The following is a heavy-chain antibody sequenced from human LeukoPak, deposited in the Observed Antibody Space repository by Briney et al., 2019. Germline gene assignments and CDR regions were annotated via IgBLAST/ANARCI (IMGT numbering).Heavy chain of an antibody. V-gene: IGHV3-30-3*01. J-gene: IGHJ4*02. Sequence: PGGSLRLSCAASGFTFSSYAMHWVRQAPGKGLEWVAVISYDGSNKYYADSVKGRFTISRDNSKNTLYLQMNSLRAEDTAVYYYARDPPADRGYGDQYFDYWGQGTLATVSS. D-gene: IGHD4-17*01. CDR3: ARDPPADRGYGDQYFDY. CDR1: GFTFSSYA. CDR2: ISYDGSNK.